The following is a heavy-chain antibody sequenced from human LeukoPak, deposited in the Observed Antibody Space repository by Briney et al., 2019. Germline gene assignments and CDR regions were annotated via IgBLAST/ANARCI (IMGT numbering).Heavy chain of an antibody. J-gene: IGHJ4*02. D-gene: IGHD6-19*01. Sequence: GGSLRLSCSVSGFTFSNYAMHWVRQAPGKGLEYVSGISSNGGRTYYADSVKGRFTTSRDNSKNTMYVQMSTLRVEDTAVYYCVKDPHSSGRYYFDYWGQGTLVTVSS. CDR2: ISSNGGRT. V-gene: IGHV3-64*05. CDR3: VKDPHSSGRYYFDY. CDR1: GFTFSNYA.